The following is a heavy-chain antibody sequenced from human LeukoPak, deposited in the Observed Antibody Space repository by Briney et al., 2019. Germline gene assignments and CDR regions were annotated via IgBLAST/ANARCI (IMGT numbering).Heavy chain of an antibody. V-gene: IGHV4-59*08. CDR1: GGSINSNY. CDR3: ARLRDEGYSYGSLDY. Sequence: PSETLSLTCTVSGGSINSNYWSWIRQPPGKGLEYIGYVHYSGSTNYSPSFKSRVTISVDTSKKQLSLKLRSVTAADTAVYYCARLRDEGYSYGSLDYWGQGTLVTVSS. CDR2: VHYSGST. J-gene: IGHJ4*02. D-gene: IGHD5-18*01.